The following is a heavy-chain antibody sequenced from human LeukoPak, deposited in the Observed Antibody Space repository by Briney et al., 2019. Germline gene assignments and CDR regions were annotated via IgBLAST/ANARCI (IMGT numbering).Heavy chain of an antibody. CDR1: GGSFSGYY. D-gene: IGHD3-10*01. V-gene: IGHV4-34*01. CDR2: MNHSRST. CDR3: ARSPHRIWFVELSPFDY. Sequence: SETLSLTCAVYGGSFSGYYWSWIRQPPGQGLEGIGEMNHSRSTNDNPSLKRRVTISVDTSKYQFSLKLSSVTAADTAVYYCARSPHRIWFVELSPFDYWGQGTLVTVSS. J-gene: IGHJ4*02.